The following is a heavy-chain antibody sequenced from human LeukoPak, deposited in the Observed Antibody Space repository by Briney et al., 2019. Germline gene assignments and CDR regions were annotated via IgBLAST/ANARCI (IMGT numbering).Heavy chain of an antibody. CDR3: ARDGDYYDSSGCLDY. D-gene: IGHD3-22*01. Sequence: GGSLRLSCAASGFTFSSYSMNWVRQAPGKGLEWVSCISSSGSTIYYADSVKGRFTISRDNAKNSLYLQMNSLRAEDTAVYYCARDGDYYDSSGCLDYWGQGTLVTVSS. CDR2: ISSSGSTI. V-gene: IGHV3-48*01. J-gene: IGHJ4*02. CDR1: GFTFSSYS.